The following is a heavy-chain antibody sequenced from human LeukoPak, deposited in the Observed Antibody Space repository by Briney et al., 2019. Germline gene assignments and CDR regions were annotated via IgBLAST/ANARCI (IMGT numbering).Heavy chain of an antibody. V-gene: IGHV4-59*08. J-gene: IGHJ4*02. Sequence: TSETLSLTCTVSGGSISSYYWSWIRQPPGKGLEWIGYIYYSGTTNYNPSLKSRVTISVDTSKNQFSLKLSSVTAADTAVYYCARHGIVGYVDYWGQGTLVTVSS. CDR1: GGSISSYY. D-gene: IGHD2/OR15-2a*01. CDR3: ARHGIVGYVDY. CDR2: IYYSGTT.